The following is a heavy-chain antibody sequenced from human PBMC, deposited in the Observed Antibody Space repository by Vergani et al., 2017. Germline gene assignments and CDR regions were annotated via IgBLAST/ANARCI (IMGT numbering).Heavy chain of an antibody. V-gene: IGHV4-31*03. CDR2: IYYSGST. Sequence: QVQLQESGPGLVKPSQTLSLTCTVSGGSISSGGYYWSWIRQHPGKGLEWIGYIYYSGSTYYNPSLKSRVTISVDTSKHQFSLKLSSVTAADTAVYDCATSYWCIAAAGPTGSDAFDIWGQGTMVTVSS. J-gene: IGHJ3*02. D-gene: IGHD6-13*01. CDR1: GGSISSGGYY. CDR3: ATSYWCIAAAGPTGSDAFDI.